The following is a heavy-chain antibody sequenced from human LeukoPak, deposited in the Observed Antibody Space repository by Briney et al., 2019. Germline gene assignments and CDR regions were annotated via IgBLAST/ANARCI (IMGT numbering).Heavy chain of an antibody. Sequence: SETLSLTCTVSSHSISGYYWSWLRQPAGKGLEWIGRIYATGSTDYNPSLKSRVTMSVDGSKNQVSLRLNSVTAADTAVYYCARTGSGWDTAPRFDYWGQGTLVTVSS. CDR3: ARTGSGWDTAPRFDY. D-gene: IGHD6-19*01. CDR2: IYATGST. V-gene: IGHV4-4*07. J-gene: IGHJ4*02. CDR1: SHSISGYY.